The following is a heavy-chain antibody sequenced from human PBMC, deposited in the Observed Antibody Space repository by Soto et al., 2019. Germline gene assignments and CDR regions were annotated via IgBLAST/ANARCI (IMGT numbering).Heavy chain of an antibody. J-gene: IGHJ4*02. Sequence: PSETLSLTCAVYGGSLSGYDWSWIRQPPGKGLEWIGEINHSGSTNYNPSLKSRVTISVDTSKNQFFLKLSSVTAADTAVYYCARGIGRIELYSYSYGRRHCSGRSSPKGFDGWGQGTLVTVSS. D-gene: IGHD2-15*01. CDR3: ARGIGRIELYSYSYGRRHCSGRSSPKGFDG. V-gene: IGHV4-34*01. CDR1: GGSLSGYD. CDR2: INHSGST.